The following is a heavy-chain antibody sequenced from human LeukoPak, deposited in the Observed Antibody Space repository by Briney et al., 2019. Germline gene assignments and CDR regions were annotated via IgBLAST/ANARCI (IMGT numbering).Heavy chain of an antibody. CDR3: AGPPQASSFDI. CDR1: GFTFGDYY. Sequence: GGSLRLSCAASGFTFGDYYMSWIRQAPGKGLEWVSYISSSGSTIYYADSVKGQFTISRDNAKNSLYLQMNSLRAEDTAVYYCAGPPQASSFDIWGQGTMVTVSS. V-gene: IGHV3-11*04. J-gene: IGHJ3*02. D-gene: IGHD3-10*01. CDR2: ISSSGSTI.